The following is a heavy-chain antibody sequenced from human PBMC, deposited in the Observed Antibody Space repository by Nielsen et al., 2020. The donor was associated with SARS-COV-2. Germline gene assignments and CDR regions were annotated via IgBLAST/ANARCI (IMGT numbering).Heavy chain of an antibody. D-gene: IGHD3-3*01. CDR2: INPNSGGT. CDR1: GYTFTGYY. Sequence: ASVKVSCRASGYTFTGYYMHWVRQAPGQGLEWMGRINPNSGGTNYAQKFQGRVTMTEDTSTDTAYMELSSLRSEDTAVYYCATDDFRWGQGTLVTVSS. V-gene: IGHV1-2*06. CDR3: ATDDFR. J-gene: IGHJ4*02.